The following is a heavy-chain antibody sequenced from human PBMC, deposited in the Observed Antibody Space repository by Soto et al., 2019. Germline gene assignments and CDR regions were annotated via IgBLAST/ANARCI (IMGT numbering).Heavy chain of an antibody. D-gene: IGHD4-17*01. V-gene: IGHV4-30-4*01. J-gene: IGHJ6*02. Sequence: SETLSLTCTVSGGSISSGDYYWSWIRQPPGKGLEWIGYIYYSGSTNYNPSLKSRVTISVDTSKNKFSLKLSSVTAPDTAVYSCARNNYGHYSYYGMDVWGQGTTVTVSS. CDR2: IYYSGST. CDR3: ARNNYGHYSYYGMDV. CDR1: GGSISSGDYY.